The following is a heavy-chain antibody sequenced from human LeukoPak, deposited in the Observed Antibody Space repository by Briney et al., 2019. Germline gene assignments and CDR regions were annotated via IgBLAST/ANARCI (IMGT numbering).Heavy chain of an antibody. J-gene: IGHJ5*02. D-gene: IGHD2-2*01. CDR1: GYTFTAYY. V-gene: IGHV1-2*06. CDR2: INPNSGAT. Sequence: GASVKVSCKASGYTFTAYYIHWVRQAPGQGLEWMGRINPNSGATNYAQKFQGRVTMTRDTSISAAYRELSGLRSDDTAIYYCARDPCSSTSCYEAFDPWGQGALVTVSS. CDR3: ARDPCSSTSCYEAFDP.